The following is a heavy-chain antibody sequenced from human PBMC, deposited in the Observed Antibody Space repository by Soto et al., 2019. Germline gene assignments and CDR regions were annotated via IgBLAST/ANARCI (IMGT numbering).Heavy chain of an antibody. CDR1: GFTFSSYS. D-gene: IGHD1-26*01. CDR2: ISSSSSYI. Sequence: GGSLRLSCAASGFTFSSYSMNWVRQAPGKGLEWVSSISSSSSYIYYADSVKGRFTISRDNAKYSLYLQMNSLRAEDTAVYYCARSKWELRSNYCYYYGMDVWGQGTTVTVSS. J-gene: IGHJ6*02. CDR3: ARSKWELRSNYCYYYGMDV. V-gene: IGHV3-21*01.